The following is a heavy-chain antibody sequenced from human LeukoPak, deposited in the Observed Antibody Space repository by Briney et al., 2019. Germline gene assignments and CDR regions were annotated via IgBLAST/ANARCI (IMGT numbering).Heavy chain of an antibody. CDR2: IYHTGST. CDR1: GGSISSTIRY. CDR3: ARQGTDYDILTGYARAFDI. D-gene: IGHD3-9*01. Sequence: SETLSLTCTVSGGSISSTIRYWGWIRQPPGKGLEWIGTIYHTGSTYYNPSLKSRVTISVDTSKNQFSLKLSSVPATDTAVYYCARQGTDYDILTGYARAFDIWGQGTMVTVSS. J-gene: IGHJ3*02. V-gene: IGHV4-39*01.